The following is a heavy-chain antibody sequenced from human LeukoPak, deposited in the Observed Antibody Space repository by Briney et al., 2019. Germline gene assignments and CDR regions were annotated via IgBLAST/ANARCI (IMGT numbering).Heavy chain of an antibody. V-gene: IGHV3-74*01. CDR2: ISSDGSST. D-gene: IGHD6-19*01. CDR1: GFTLGSHW. J-gene: IGHJ4*02. CDR3: ARISLSGWANDY. Sequence: GGSLRLSCAASGFTLGSHWMHWVRQAPGKGLVWVTRISSDGSSTRYADPVKGRFTTSRDNAKNTLYLQMNSLRAEDTAVYYCARISLSGWANDYWGQGTLVTVSS.